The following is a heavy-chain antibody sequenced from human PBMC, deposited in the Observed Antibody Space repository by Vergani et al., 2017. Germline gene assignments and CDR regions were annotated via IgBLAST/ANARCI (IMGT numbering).Heavy chain of an antibody. CDR3: ARERPMITFGGSPPNDY. CDR1: GGSISSSSYY. CDR2: IYYSGST. Sequence: QVQLQESGPGLVKPSGTLSLTCAVSGGSISSSSYYWGWIRQPPGKGLEWIGSIYYSGSTYYNPSLKGRVTISVDTSKNQFSLKLSSVTAADTAVYYCARERPMITFGGSPPNDYWGQGTLVTVSS. J-gene: IGHJ4*02. V-gene: IGHV4-39*07. D-gene: IGHD3-16*01.